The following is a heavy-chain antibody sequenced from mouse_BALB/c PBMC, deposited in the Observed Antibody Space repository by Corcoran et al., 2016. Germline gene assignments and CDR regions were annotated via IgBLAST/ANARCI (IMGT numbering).Heavy chain of an antibody. D-gene: IGHD1-2*01. Sequence: EVQLQLSGAELVKPGASVKFSCTASGFNIKDTYMHWVKQRPEQGLEWIGRIDPANGNTKYDPKFQGKATITADTSSNTAYLQLSSLTSEDTSVYYCARILRLLYAMDYWGQGTSVTVSS. CDR2: IDPANGNT. CDR3: ARILRLLYAMDY. CDR1: GFNIKDTY. V-gene: IGHV14-3*02. J-gene: IGHJ4*01.